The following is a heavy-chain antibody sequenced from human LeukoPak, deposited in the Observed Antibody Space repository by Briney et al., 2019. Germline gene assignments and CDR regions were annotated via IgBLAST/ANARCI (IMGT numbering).Heavy chain of an antibody. D-gene: IGHD6-19*01. CDR1: GGSFSGYY. V-gene: IGHV4-34*01. CDR2: INHSGST. Sequence: PSETLSLPCAVYGGSFSGYYWSWIRQPPGKGLEWIGEINHSGSTNYNPSLKSRVTISVDTSKNQFSLKLSSVTAADTAVYYCARHGRVAVAGIFGTSPYYYYYYMDVWGKGTTVTISS. J-gene: IGHJ6*03. CDR3: ARHGRVAVAGIFGTSPYYYYYYMDV.